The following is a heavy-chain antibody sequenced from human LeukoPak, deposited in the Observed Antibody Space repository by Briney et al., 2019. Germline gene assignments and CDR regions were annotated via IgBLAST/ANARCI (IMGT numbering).Heavy chain of an antibody. Sequence: PSETLSLTCTVSGGSISSHYWSWIRQPPGKGLEWIGYIYYSGSTNYNPSLKSRVTISVDTSKNQFSLKLSSVTAADTAVYYCARDRDDAFDIWGQGQWSPSLQ. J-gene: IGHJ3*02. CDR3: ARDRDDAFDI. V-gene: IGHV4-59*11. CDR2: IYYSGST. CDR1: GGSISSHY.